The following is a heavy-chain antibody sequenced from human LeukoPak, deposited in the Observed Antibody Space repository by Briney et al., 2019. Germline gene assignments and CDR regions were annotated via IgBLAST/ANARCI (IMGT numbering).Heavy chain of an antibody. D-gene: IGHD1-26*01. V-gene: IGHV4-39*07. CDR3: ARVWGVLDY. CDR2: IYYSGST. CDR1: GGSISSSSYY. Sequence: SETLSLTCTVSGGSISSSSYYWGWIRQPPGKGLEWIGSIYYSGSTYYNPSLKSRVTISVDTSKNQFSLKLSSVTAADTAVYYCARVWGVLDYWGQGTLVTVSS. J-gene: IGHJ4*02.